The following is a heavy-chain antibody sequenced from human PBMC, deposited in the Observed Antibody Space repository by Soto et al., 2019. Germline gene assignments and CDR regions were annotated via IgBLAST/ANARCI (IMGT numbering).Heavy chain of an antibody. CDR2: ITPMFGTP. V-gene: IGHV1-69*13. CDR3: ARDGTLYDSSAYYYLY. Sequence: ASVKVSCKASGGTFSRYTITWVRQAPGQGLEWMGGITPMFGTPNYAQKFQGRVTITADESTSTAYMELSSLRSEDTAMYYCARDGTLYDSSAYYYLYWGQGTLVTISS. CDR1: GGTFSRYT. D-gene: IGHD3-22*01. J-gene: IGHJ4*02.